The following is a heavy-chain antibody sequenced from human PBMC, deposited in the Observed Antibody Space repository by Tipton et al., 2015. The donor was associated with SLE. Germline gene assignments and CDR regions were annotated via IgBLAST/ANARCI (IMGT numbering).Heavy chain of an antibody. D-gene: IGHD3-10*01. Sequence: QLVQSGAEVKKPGASVKVSCKASGYTFTSYDINWVRQATGQGLEWMGWMNPNNGNTGYAQKFQGRVTMTRNTSISTAYMELSSLRSEDTAVYYCAGGRPSVVQGVTHFDYWGQGTLVTVSS. J-gene: IGHJ4*02. CDR2: MNPNNGNT. CDR1: GYTFTSYD. V-gene: IGHV1-8*01. CDR3: AGGRPSVVQGVTHFDY.